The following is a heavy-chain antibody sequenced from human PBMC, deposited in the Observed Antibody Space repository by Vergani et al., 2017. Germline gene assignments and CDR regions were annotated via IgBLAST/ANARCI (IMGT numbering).Heavy chain of an antibody. CDR3: ARDGGYRGFRPDYYYGMDV. V-gene: IGHV3-33*01. Sequence: QVQLVESGGGVVQPGRSLRLSCAASGFTFSSYGMHWVRQAPGKGLEWVAVIWYDGSNKYYADSVKGRFTISRDNSKNTLYLQMNSLRAEDTAVYYCARDGGYRGFRPDYYYGMDVWGQGP. CDR1: GFTFSSYG. D-gene: IGHD1-26*01. J-gene: IGHJ6*02. CDR2: IWYDGSNK.